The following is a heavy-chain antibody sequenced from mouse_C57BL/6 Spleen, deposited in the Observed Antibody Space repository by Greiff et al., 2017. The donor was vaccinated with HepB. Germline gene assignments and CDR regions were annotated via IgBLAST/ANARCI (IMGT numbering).Heavy chain of an antibody. V-gene: IGHV1-18*01. J-gene: IGHJ1*03. D-gene: IGHD2-4*01. CDR2: INPNNGGT. CDR1: GYTFTDYN. Sequence: EVQLVESGPELVKPGASVKIPCKASGYTFTDYNMDWVKQSHGKSLEWIGDINPNNGGTIYNQKFKGKATLTVDKSSSTAYMELRSLTSEDTAVYYCARSYYDYDWYFDVWGTGTTVTVSS. CDR3: ARSYYDYDWYFDV.